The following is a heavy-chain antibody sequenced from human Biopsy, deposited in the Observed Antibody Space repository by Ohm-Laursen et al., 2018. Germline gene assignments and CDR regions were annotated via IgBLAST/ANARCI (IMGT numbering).Heavy chain of an antibody. V-gene: IGHV4-4*07. CDR3: ARDSPSYADYPFDY. Sequence: TPSLTCTVSGGSINSHHWSWIRQPAGKGLEWIGRVYISGGTTYNPSLKSRVTMSLDTSKNQFSLRLRSVTAADTAVYYCARDSPSYADYPFDYWGQGTLVTVSS. CDR1: GGSINSHH. CDR2: VYISGGT. J-gene: IGHJ4*02. D-gene: IGHD4-17*01.